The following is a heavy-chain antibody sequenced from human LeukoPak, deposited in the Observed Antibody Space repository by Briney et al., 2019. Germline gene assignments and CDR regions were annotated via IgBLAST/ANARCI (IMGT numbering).Heavy chain of an antibody. CDR3: AKDPQRAVSPSYYYMDV. J-gene: IGHJ6*03. Sequence: GGSLRLSCAASGFTFSSYGMHWVRQAPGKGLEWVAFIRCDGSNKYYADSVKGRFTISRDNSKNTLYLQMNSLRAEDTAVYYCAKDPQRAVSPSYYYMDVWGKGTTVTVSS. V-gene: IGHV3-30*02. D-gene: IGHD6-19*01. CDR1: GFTFSSYG. CDR2: IRCDGSNK.